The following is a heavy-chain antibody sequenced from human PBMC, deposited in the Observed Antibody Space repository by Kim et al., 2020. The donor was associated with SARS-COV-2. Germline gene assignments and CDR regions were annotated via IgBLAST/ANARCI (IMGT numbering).Heavy chain of an antibody. Sequence: SETLSLTCGVSGGSFSNYYWSWIRQAPGRGLEWIGDINHSGGTNYSPSLKSRVTISVDTSKNQFSLRLRSLAAADTAVYYCAREYCDSWTGPINSYYGMDVWGQGTTVTVSS. J-gene: IGHJ6*02. CDR3: AREYCDSWTGPINSYYGMDV. CDR2: INHSGGT. D-gene: IGHD3-3*01. V-gene: IGHV4-34*01. CDR1: GGSFSNYY.